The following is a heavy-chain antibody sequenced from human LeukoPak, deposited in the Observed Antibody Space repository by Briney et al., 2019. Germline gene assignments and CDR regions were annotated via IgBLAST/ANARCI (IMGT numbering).Heavy chain of an antibody. CDR1: GFTFDDYA. V-gene: IGHV3-9*01. CDR3: AKASFPAAIIGWFDP. Sequence: GGSLRLSCAASGFTFDDYAMHWVRQGPGKGLEWVSGISWNSDSIGYADFVKGRFTISRDNARNSLYLQMNSLRDEDTALYYCAKASFPAAIIGWFDPWGQGTLVTVSS. J-gene: IGHJ5*02. CDR2: ISWNSDSI. D-gene: IGHD2-2*02.